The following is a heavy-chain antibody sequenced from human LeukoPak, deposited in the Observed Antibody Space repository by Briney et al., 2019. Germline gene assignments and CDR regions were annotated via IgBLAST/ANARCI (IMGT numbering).Heavy chain of an antibody. CDR1: GFTFTNYA. V-gene: IGHV3-23*01. CDR2: MSGSGDRT. D-gene: IGHD3-10*01. Sequence: GGSLRLSCAASGFTFTNYAMNWVRQAPGKGLEWVSVMSGSGDRTDYADSVKGRFTISRDNSKNTLNLEMSSLRADDTAIYYCAKDYYASGTSHAFDFWGQGTKVTVSS. CDR3: AKDYYASGTSHAFDF. J-gene: IGHJ3*01.